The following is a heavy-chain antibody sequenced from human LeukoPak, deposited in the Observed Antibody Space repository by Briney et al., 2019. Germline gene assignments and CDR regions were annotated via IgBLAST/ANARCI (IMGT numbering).Heavy chain of an antibody. CDR1: GSGSTVSSNY. CDR2: IYSGGST. CDR3: ARDSPYYDSGSGAFDI. Sequence: GGSLRLSCAASGSGSTVSSNYMSWVRQAPGKGLEWVSVIYSGGSTYYADSVKGRFTISRDNSKNTLYLQINSLRPEDTAMYYCARDSPYYDSGSGAFDIWGQGTMVIVSS. J-gene: IGHJ3*02. D-gene: IGHD3-10*01. V-gene: IGHV3-53*01.